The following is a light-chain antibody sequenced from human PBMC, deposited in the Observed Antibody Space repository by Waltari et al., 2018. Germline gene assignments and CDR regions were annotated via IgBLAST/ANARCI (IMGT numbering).Light chain of an antibody. CDR1: SRDVGGSNY. J-gene: IGLJ3*02. V-gene: IGLV2-14*01. CDR3: SSYTSSSTLEV. Sequence: QSALTQPASVSGSPGQAITISLTGTSRDVGGSNYAARYQQHPGKVPNLLIYEVSNRPSGVSNRFSGSKSGNTASLTISGLQAEDEADYYCSSYTSSSTLEVFGGGTKLTVL. CDR2: EVS.